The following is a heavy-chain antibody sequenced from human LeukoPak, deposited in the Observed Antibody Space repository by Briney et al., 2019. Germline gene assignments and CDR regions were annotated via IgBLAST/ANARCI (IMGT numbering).Heavy chain of an antibody. J-gene: IGHJ4*02. CDR1: GFTFSNYG. V-gene: IGHV3-74*01. D-gene: IGHD6-19*01. CDR2: INSDGSST. Sequence: GGSLRLSCAASGFTFSNYGMHWVRQAPGKGLVWVSRINSDGSSTTYADSVKGRFTISRDNSKNTLYLQMHSLRAEDTAVYYCARRSGIAVAGAFDYWGQGTLVTVTS. CDR3: ARRSGIAVAGAFDY.